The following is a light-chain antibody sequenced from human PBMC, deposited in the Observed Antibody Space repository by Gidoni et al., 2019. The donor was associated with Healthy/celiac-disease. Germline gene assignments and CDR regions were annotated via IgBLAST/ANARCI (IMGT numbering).Light chain of an antibody. V-gene: IGKV3-11*01. CDR1: QSDSSY. CDR2: DAS. J-gene: IGKJ4*01. CDR3: QQRCHWGLT. Sequence: TLVLSPGKRATLSGRASQSDSSYIAWYQQTPGQAPRLLLYDASNRATGLPARFSGSGSGTDCTLPISSLEPEDFAVYYCQQRCHWGLTFGGGTKVEIK.